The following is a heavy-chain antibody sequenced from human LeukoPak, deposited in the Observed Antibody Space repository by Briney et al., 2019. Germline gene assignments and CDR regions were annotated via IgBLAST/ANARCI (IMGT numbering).Heavy chain of an antibody. CDR2: ISAYNGNT. CDR3: ARDFRDSSGYPDAFDI. Sequence: ASVKVSCKASGYTFTSYGISWVRQAPGQGLEWMGWISAYNGNTNYAQKLQGRVTMTTDTSTSTAYMELRSLRSDDTAVYYCARDFRDSSGYPDAFDIWGQGTMVTVSS. J-gene: IGHJ3*02. CDR1: GYTFTSYG. V-gene: IGHV1-18*01. D-gene: IGHD3-22*01.